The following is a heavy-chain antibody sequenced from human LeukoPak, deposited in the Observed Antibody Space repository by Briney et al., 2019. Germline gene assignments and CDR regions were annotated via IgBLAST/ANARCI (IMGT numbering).Heavy chain of an antibody. Sequence: SETLSLTCAVYGGSFSGYYWSWIRQPPGKGLEWIGEINHSGSTNYNPSLKSRVTISVDTSKNQFSLKLSSVTAADTAVYYCARDRDFGSWLYYFDYWGQGTLVTVSS. CDR3: ARDRDFGSWLYYFDY. CDR1: GGSFSGYY. V-gene: IGHV4-34*01. D-gene: IGHD2-15*01. J-gene: IGHJ4*02. CDR2: INHSGST.